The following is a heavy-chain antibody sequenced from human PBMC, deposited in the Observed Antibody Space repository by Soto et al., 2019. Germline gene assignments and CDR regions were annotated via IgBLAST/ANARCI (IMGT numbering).Heavy chain of an antibody. CDR2: ISSSSSYI. CDR1: GFTFSSYS. Sequence: GGSLRLSCAASGFTFSSYSMNWVRQAPGKGLEWVSSISSSSSYIYYADSVKGRFTISRDNAKNSLYLQMNSLRAEDTAVYYCAIDEEAAAGSVDMGYYYYYGMDVWGQGTTVTVSS. V-gene: IGHV3-21*01. D-gene: IGHD6-13*01. CDR3: AIDEEAAAGSVDMGYYYYYGMDV. J-gene: IGHJ6*02.